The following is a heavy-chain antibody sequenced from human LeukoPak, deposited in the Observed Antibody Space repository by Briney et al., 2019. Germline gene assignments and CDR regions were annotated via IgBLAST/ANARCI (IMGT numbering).Heavy chain of an antibody. V-gene: IGHV3-21*01. J-gene: IGHJ4*02. CDR1: GFPFITYS. CDR3: AREGQWLRFFDY. CDR2: ISGNSNNI. Sequence: GGSLRLSCAASGFPFITYSTNWVRQAPGKGLEWVSSISGNSNNIHYADSVKGRFTISRDNAKNSLYLQMNSLRAEDTAVYYCAREGQWLRFFDYWGQGTLVTVSS. D-gene: IGHD5-12*01.